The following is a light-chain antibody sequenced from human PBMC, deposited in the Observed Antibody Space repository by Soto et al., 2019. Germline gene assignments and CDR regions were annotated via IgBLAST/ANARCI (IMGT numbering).Light chain of an antibody. CDR3: SSFTVTSALIL. V-gene: IGLV2-14*01. CDR2: EVS. Sequence: QSVVTQPASVSGSPGQSITISCTGTSSDVGGYDYVSWYQLYPGKAPRLIIYEVSNRPSGVSNRFSGSKSGNTASLTISGLRAEDEGDYFCSSFTVTSALILFGGGTKLTVL. J-gene: IGLJ2*01. CDR1: SSDVGGYDY.